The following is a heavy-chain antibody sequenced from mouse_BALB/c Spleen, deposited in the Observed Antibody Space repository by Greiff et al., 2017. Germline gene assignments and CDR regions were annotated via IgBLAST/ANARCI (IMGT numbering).Heavy chain of an antibody. D-gene: IGHD1-1*01. V-gene: IGHV1S81*02. CDR3: TRRITTVVGAMDY. CDR2: INPSNGGT. CDR1: GYTFTSYY. Sequence: QVQLQQPGAELVKPGASVKLSCKASGYTFTSYYMYWVKQRPGQGLEWIGGINPSNGGTNFNEKFKSKATLTVDKSSSTAYMQLSSLTSEDSAVYYCTRRITTVVGAMDYWGQGTSVTVSS. J-gene: IGHJ4*01.